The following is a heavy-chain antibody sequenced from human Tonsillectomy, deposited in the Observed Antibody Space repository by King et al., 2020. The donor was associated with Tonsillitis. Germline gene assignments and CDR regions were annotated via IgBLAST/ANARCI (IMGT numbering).Heavy chain of an antibody. V-gene: IGHV4-34*12. J-gene: IGHJ4*02. CDR2: IIHSGST. Sequence: VQLPQWGAGLLKPSETLSLTCAVYGGSFSDYYWSWIRQPPGKGLEWIGEIIHSGSTSYNPSLKSRVTISVDTSKNQFSLRLSSVTAADTAVYYCAGSXGDSXYWGXXTLVTV. CDR1: GGSFSDYY. CDR3: AGSXGDSXY. D-gene: IGHD2-15*01.